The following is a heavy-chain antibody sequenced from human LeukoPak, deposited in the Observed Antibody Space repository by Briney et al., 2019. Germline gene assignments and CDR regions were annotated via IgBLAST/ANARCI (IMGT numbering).Heavy chain of an antibody. V-gene: IGHV3-21*01. CDR2: VSSSGVSI. CDR3: AREEFSGGFDY. CDR1: GFTFSIYA. D-gene: IGHD3-10*01. Sequence: GGSLRLSCAASGFTFSIYAMNWVRQAPGKGLEWVSSVSSSGVSIFHADSVKGRFTISRDNAKNSLFLQMNSLRAEDTAVYYCAREEFSGGFDYWGQGNLVTVSS. J-gene: IGHJ4*02.